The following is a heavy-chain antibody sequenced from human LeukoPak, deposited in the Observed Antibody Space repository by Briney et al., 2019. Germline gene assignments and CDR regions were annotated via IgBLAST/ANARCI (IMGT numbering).Heavy chain of an antibody. CDR1: GFTFDDYG. Sequence: GRSLRLSCAASGFTFDDYGMSWVRQAPGKGLEWVSGINWNGGSTGYADSVKGRFTISRDNAKNSLYLQMNSLRAEDTALYYCARPPGGYYDFWSGEYYFDYWGQGTLVTVSS. D-gene: IGHD3-3*01. V-gene: IGHV3-20*04. CDR2: INWNGGST. J-gene: IGHJ4*02. CDR3: ARPPGGYYDFWSGEYYFDY.